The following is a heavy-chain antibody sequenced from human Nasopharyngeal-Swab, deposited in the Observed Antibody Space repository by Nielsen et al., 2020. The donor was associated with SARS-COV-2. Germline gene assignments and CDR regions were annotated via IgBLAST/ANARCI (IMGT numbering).Heavy chain of an antibody. J-gene: IGHJ4*02. D-gene: IGHD3-22*01. CDR3: ARARFYYDSSALDF. CDR2: ICSAGSDL. V-gene: IGHV3-21*01. Sequence: GESLKISCAASGFSFSTNSMTWVRQAPGKGPEWVSSICSAGSDLNYADSVKGRFTISRDNAENSLFLQMSSLRAEDTAVYYCARARFYYDSSALDFWGQRTLVTVSS. CDR1: GFSFSTNS.